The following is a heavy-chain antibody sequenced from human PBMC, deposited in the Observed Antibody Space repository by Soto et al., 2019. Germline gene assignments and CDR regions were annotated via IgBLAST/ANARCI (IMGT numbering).Heavy chain of an antibody. CDR2: VIPIFGTA. D-gene: IGHD6-6*01. V-gene: IGHV1-69*13. CDR1: GGTFSSYA. J-gene: IGHJ4*02. CDR3: ARVRRPKYYFDY. Sequence: SVKVSCKASGGTFSSYAISWVRQAPGQGLEWMGGVIPIFGTANYAQKFQGRVTITADESTSTAYMELSSLRSEDTAVYYCARVRRPKYYFDYWGQGTLVTVSS.